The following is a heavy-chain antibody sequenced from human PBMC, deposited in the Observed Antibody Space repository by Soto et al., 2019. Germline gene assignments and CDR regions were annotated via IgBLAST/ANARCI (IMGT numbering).Heavy chain of an antibody. CDR3: AIECSSSWYPFAY. J-gene: IGHJ4*02. D-gene: IGHD6-13*01. CDR1: GYTFTGYY. Sequence: ASVKVSCKASGYTFTGYYMHWVRQAPGHGLEWMGWINPNSGGTNYAQKFQGRVTMTRDTSISTAYMELSRLRSDDTAVYYCAIECSSSWYPFAYWGQGTLVTVSS. V-gene: IGHV1-2*02. CDR2: INPNSGGT.